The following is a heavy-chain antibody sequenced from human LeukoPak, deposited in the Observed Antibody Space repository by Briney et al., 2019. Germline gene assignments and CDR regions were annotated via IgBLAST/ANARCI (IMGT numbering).Heavy chain of an antibody. CDR1: GYSFTSYW. V-gene: IGHV5-51*01. Sequence: GESLKISCKGSGYSFTSYWTGWVRQMPGKGLEWMGTIYPGDSDTRYSPSFQGQVTISADKSISTAYVQWSSLKASGTAMYYCARPATVVTPWSFDLWGRGTLVTVSS. D-gene: IGHD4-23*01. J-gene: IGHJ2*01. CDR2: IYPGDSDT. CDR3: ARPATVVTPWSFDL.